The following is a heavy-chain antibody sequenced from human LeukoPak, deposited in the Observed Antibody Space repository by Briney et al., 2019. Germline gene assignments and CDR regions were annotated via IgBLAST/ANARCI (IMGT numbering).Heavy chain of an antibody. CDR3: ASLAGGYFDY. V-gene: IGHV4-34*01. J-gene: IGHJ4*02. CDR1: GGSFSGYY. D-gene: IGHD3-10*01. CDR2: INHSGST. Sequence: PSETLSLTCAVYGGSFSGYYWSWIRQPPGKGLEWIGEINHSGSTYYNPSLKSRVTISVDTSKNQFSLKLSSVTAADTAVYYCASLAGGYFDYWGQGTLVTVSS.